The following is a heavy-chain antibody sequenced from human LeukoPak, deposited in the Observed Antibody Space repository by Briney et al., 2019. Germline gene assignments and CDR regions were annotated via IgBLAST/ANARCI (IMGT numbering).Heavy chain of an antibody. CDR1: GYSFTSYW. D-gene: IGHD2-2*01. Sequence: GESLKISCKGSGYSFTSYWIGWVRQMPGKGLEWMGIIYPGDSDTRYSPSFQGQVTISADKSISTAYLQWSSLKASDTAMYYCARWAGCSSTSCPKHNWFDPWGQGTLVTVSS. V-gene: IGHV5-51*01. CDR3: ARWAGCSSTSCPKHNWFDP. CDR2: IYPGDSDT. J-gene: IGHJ5*02.